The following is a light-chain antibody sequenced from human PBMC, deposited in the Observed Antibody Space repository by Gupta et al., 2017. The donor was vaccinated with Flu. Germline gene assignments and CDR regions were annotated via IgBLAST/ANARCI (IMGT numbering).Light chain of an antibody. Sequence: EIVLTQSPASLSLSPGGRATLSCRASQTASKNVAWYQHTPGHRPRLVIYDTSTRATGVPLRFSASGDGTEFTLTISGRQSEDSETYYCHHENKGHPTWTFGQGTKVVI. CDR1: QTASKN. J-gene: IGKJ1*01. CDR3: HHENKGHPTWT. CDR2: DTS. V-gene: IGKV3-15*01.